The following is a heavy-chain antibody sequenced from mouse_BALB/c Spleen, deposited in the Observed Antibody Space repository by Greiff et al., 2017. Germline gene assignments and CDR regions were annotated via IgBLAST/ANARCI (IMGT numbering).Heavy chain of an antibody. CDR1: GFNIKDTY. CDR3: AVQRGRP. J-gene: IGHJ3*01. V-gene: IGHV14-3*02. CDR2: IDPANGNT. D-gene: IGHD3-1*01. Sequence: EVQLQQSGAELVKPGASVKLSCTASGFNIKDTYMHWVKQRPEQGLEWIGRIDPANGNTKDDPKFQGKATITADTSSNTAYLQLSSLTSEDTAVYYCAVQRGRPRGQGTLVTVSA.